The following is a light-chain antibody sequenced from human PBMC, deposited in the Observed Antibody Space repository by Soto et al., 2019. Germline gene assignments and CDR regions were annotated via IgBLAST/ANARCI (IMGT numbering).Light chain of an antibody. J-gene: IGKJ4*01. V-gene: IGKV1-9*01. CDR1: QGISSY. CDR2: AAS. Sequence: IQLTQSPSSLSASVGDRVTITCRASQGISSYLAWYQQEPGKAPKLLIYAASTLQSGVPSRFSGGGSGTDFTLTISSLQPEDFATYYCQQLNSYPLTLGGGTTVEI. CDR3: QQLNSYPLT.